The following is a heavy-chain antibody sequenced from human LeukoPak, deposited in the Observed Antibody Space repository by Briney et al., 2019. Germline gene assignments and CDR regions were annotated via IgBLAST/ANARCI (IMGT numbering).Heavy chain of an antibody. CDR3: ARVTVITLWGPLDAFDI. V-gene: IGHV3-53*01. Sequence: GGSLRLSCAASGFTVSSNYMSWVRQAPGKGLEWVSVIYSGGSTYYADSVKGRFTISRDNSKNTLYLQMNSLRAEDTAVYYCARVTVITLWGPLDAFDIWGQGTMVTVSS. J-gene: IGHJ3*02. CDR1: GFTVSSNY. CDR2: IYSGGST. D-gene: IGHD3-22*01.